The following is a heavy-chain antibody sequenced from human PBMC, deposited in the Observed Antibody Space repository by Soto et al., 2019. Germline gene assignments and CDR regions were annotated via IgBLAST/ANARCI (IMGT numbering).Heavy chain of an antibody. D-gene: IGHD2-21*02. CDR2: ISVSGGST. Sequence: EVQLLESGGGLVQPGGSLRLSCAASGFTFSRYAMSWVHQAPGKGLEWVAGISVSGGSTYYADSVKGRFTISRDNSKNTVYLQMNSLRSEDTAVYYCAKDGRVFPAIRRTDAAFDIWGQGTLVTVSS. CDR3: AKDGRVFPAIRRTDAAFDI. V-gene: IGHV3-23*01. CDR1: GFTFSRYA. J-gene: IGHJ3*02.